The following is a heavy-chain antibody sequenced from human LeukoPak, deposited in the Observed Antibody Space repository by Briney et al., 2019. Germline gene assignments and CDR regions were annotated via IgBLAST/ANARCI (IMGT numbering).Heavy chain of an antibody. CDR1: GFTFDDYA. Sequence: GGSLRLSCAASGFTFDDYAMHWVRQAPGKGLEWVSGISWNSGSIGYADSVKGRFTVSRDNAKNSLYLQMNSLRAEDTALYYCAEGGHYDILTGYYPSFDYWGQGTLVTVSS. D-gene: IGHD3-9*01. V-gene: IGHV3-9*01. J-gene: IGHJ4*02. CDR2: ISWNSGSI. CDR3: AEGGHYDILTGYYPSFDY.